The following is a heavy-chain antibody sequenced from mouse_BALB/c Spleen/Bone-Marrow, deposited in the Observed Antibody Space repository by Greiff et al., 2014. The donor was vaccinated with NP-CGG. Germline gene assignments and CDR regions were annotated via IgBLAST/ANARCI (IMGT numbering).Heavy chain of an antibody. CDR3: ARHGVCYAMDY. CDR1: EYEFPSHD. Sequence: EVMLVESGGGLVQPGESLKLSCESNEYEFPSHDMSWVRKTPEKRLELVAAINSDGGITNYPDTMERRFTISRDNTKKTLYLQMSSLRSEDTALYCCARHGVCYAMDYWGQGTSVTVSS. J-gene: IGHJ4*01. V-gene: IGHV5-2*03. CDR2: INSDGGIT.